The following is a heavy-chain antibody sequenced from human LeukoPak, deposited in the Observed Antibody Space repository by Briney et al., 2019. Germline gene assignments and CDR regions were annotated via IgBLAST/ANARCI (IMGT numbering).Heavy chain of an antibody. Sequence: PGGSLRLSCAGSGFTFSDHHMDWVRQAPGKGLEWVSYISSSSSYTNYADSVKGRFTISRDNAKNSLYLQMNSLRAEDTAVYYCARERLYGSGSYYTFDYWGQGTLVTVSS. CDR3: ARERLYGSGSYYTFDY. CDR1: GFTFSDHH. V-gene: IGHV3-11*05. J-gene: IGHJ4*02. CDR2: ISSSSSYT. D-gene: IGHD3-10*01.